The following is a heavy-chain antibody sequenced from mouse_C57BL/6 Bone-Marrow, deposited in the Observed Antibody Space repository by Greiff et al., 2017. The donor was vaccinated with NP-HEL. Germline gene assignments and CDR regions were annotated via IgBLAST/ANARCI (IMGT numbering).Heavy chain of an antibody. CDR1: GFNIKDYY. V-gene: IGHV14-1*01. CDR2: IDPEDGDT. CDR3: TTKSSSYLWYFDV. Sequence: EVQLQHSGAELVRPGASVKLSCTASGFNIKDYYMHWVKQRPEQGLEWIGRIDPEDGDTEYAPKFQGKATMTADTSSNTAYLQLSSLTSEDTAVYYCTTKSSSYLWYFDVWGTGTTVTVSS. J-gene: IGHJ1*03. D-gene: IGHD1-1*01.